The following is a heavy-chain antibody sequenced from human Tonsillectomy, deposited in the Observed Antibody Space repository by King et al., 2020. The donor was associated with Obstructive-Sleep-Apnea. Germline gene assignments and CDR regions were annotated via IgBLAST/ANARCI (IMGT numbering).Heavy chain of an antibody. CDR2: INADNGNT. J-gene: IGHJ6*02. Sequence: VQSGAELKKPGASVRVSCQASGYTFSSFGIHWVRPAPGQRLEWMGWINADNGNTKYSQKFQGRVTITRDASASTAYMELRGLTSEDSAVFYCASQPNDMDVWGQGTTVTVSS. CDR3: ASQPNDMDV. CDR1: GYTFSSFG. V-gene: IGHV1-3*01.